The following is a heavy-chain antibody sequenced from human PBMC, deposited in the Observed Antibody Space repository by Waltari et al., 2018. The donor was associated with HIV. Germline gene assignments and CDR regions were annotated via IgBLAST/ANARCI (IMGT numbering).Heavy chain of an antibody. D-gene: IGHD7-27*01. CDR3: ARRMDNWGLQAFDI. CDR1: GGSFSGYY. V-gene: IGHV4-34*02. CDR2: INYVGTT. Sequence: QVHLQQWGAGLLKPSETLSLTCGVYGGSFSGYYWRWIRQPTGKGLEWLGEINYVGTTNYNPSLRSRVTVLVGTSKTQFSLQLSSVTAADTAVYYCARRMDNWGLQAFDIWGQGTMVTVSS. J-gene: IGHJ3*02.